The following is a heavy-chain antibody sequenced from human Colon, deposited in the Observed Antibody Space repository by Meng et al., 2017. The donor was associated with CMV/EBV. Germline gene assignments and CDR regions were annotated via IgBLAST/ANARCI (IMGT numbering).Heavy chain of an antibody. Sequence: GGSLSLSCTTSGCTFGDYTRNWVRQAPGKGLEWIGIIRCKAYGGETEYAASLKGRFTVAGDDSKSIAYLQMKGLKTEDTAVYYCTREVEERLYGMDVWGQGTTVTVSS. CDR1: GCTFGDYT. D-gene: IGHD1-1*01. V-gene: IGHV3-49*04. CDR2: IRCKAYGGET. J-gene: IGHJ6*02. CDR3: TREVEERLYGMDV.